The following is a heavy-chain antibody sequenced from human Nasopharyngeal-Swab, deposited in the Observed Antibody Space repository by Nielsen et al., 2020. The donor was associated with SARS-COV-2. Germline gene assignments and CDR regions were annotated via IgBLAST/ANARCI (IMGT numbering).Heavy chain of an antibody. CDR2: ISGDNENT. J-gene: IGHJ6*02. V-gene: IGHV3-23*01. CDR1: GFTFRNFA. CDR3: AKDRDSGDESEEYYHYYGMDV. Sequence: GESLKISCAASGFTFRNFAMHWVRQGPGKGLEWVSVISGDNENTYYADSVRGRFTISRDNSKNTQNLQMNNLRAEDTAIYYCAKDRDSGDESEEYYHYYGMDVWGQGAPVTVSS. D-gene: IGHD6-25*01.